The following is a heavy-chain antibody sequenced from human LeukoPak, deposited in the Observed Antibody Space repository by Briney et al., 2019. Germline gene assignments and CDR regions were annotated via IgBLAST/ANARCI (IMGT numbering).Heavy chain of an antibody. D-gene: IGHD2-15*01. CDR3: ARGRYCSADICSGGDAFDI. V-gene: IGHV4-4*07. CDR2: IYTRGST. Sequence: TPSPTRTVSGGSTTNYNWSWIRQPAAKRIEWIGRIYTRGSTNYNPSLKSRVTMSVDTSKNQFSLKLSSVTAADTAVYYCARGRYCSADICSGGDAFDIWGQGTMVSVSS. CDR1: GGSTTNYN. J-gene: IGHJ3*02.